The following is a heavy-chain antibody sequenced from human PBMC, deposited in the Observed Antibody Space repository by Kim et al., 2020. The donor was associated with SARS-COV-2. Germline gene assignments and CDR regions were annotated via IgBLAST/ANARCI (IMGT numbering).Heavy chain of an antibody. D-gene: IGHD4-17*01. CDR2: IKQDGSEK. CDR1: GFTFSSYW. V-gene: IGHV3-7*01. CDR3: ARASDIVSYDYGDYAPDFDY. J-gene: IGHJ4*02. Sequence: GGSLRLSCAASGFTFSSYWMSWVRQAPGKGLEWVANIKQDGSEKYYVDSVKGRFTISRDNAKNSLYLQMNSLRAEDTAVYYCARASDIVSYDYGDYAPDFDYWGQGTLVTVSS.